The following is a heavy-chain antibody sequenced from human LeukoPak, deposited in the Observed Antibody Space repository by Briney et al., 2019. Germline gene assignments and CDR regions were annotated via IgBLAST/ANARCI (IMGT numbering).Heavy chain of an antibody. J-gene: IGHJ3*01. Sequence: GGSLRLSCAASGFTFSSYEMNWVRQAPGKGLEWVSYISSSSSTIYYADSVKGRFTISRDNAKNSLYLQMNSLRAEDTAVYYCARAGYYDFWTGYYGAFDLWGQGTMVTVSS. CDR1: GFTFSSYE. CDR2: ISSSSSTI. CDR3: ARAGYYDFWTGYYGAFDL. D-gene: IGHD3-3*01. V-gene: IGHV3-48*01.